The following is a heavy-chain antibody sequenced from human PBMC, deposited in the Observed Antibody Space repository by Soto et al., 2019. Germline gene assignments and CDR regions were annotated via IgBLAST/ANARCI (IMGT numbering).Heavy chain of an antibody. CDR2: ISAYNGNT. Sequence: QVQLVQSGAEVKKPGASVKVSCKASGYTFTSYGISWVRQAPGQGLEWMGWISAYNGNTNYAQKLQGRVTMPTDTSPSTAYMELRSLRFDDTAVYSCARDLSYGGWFDPWGQGTLVTVSS. CDR1: GYTFTSYG. D-gene: IGHD4-17*01. V-gene: IGHV1-18*01. CDR3: ARDLSYGGWFDP. J-gene: IGHJ5*02.